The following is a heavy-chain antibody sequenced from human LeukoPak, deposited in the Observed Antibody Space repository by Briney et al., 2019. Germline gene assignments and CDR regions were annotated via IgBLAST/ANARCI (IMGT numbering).Heavy chain of an antibody. J-gene: IGHJ5*02. CDR1: GFTFSSYG. CDR3: ARAPTSHCSGGSCYFGWFDP. D-gene: IGHD2-15*01. V-gene: IGHV3-33*01. Sequence: PGGSLRLSCAASGFTFSSYGMHWVRQAPGKGLEWVAVIWYDGSNKYYADSVKGRFTISRGNSKNTLYLQMNSLRAEDTAAYYCARAPTSHCSGGSCYFGWFDPWGQGTLVAVSS. CDR2: IWYDGSNK.